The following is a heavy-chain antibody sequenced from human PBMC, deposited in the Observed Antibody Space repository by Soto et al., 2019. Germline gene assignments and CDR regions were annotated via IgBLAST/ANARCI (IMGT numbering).Heavy chain of an antibody. Sequence: LSLTCNVSGGSISKFYWAWIRKTAGNGLEWMGRVYATGTTDYNPSLRSRVAMSVDISKKTFSLRLRSVTGADSGVYYCVRDGSKSLRDWFDPWGQGILVTVSS. CDR2: VYATGTT. CDR3: VRDGSKSLRDWFDP. CDR1: GGSISKFY. V-gene: IGHV4-4*07. J-gene: IGHJ5*02.